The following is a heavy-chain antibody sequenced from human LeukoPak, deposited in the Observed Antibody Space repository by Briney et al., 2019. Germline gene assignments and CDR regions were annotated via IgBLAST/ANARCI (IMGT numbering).Heavy chain of an antibody. CDR1: GGTFSSYA. V-gene: IGHV1-69*04. CDR3: ARLLGYCSSTSCYT. D-gene: IGHD2-2*02. J-gene: IGHJ4*02. Sequence: SVKVSCKASGGTFSSYAISWVRQAPGQGLEWMGRIIPILGIANYAQKFQGRVTLTADKSTSTAYMELSSLRSEDTAVYYCARLLGYCSSTSCYTWGQGTLVTVSS. CDR2: IIPILGIA.